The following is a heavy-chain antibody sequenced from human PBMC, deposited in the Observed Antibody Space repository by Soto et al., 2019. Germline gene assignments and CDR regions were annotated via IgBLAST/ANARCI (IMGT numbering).Heavy chain of an antibody. CDR2: IYHSGNT. CDR3: ARARFQVLYGKPYFDS. J-gene: IGHJ4*02. V-gene: IGHV4-31*03. CDR1: VGSITTGGSY. D-gene: IGHD2-2*02. Sequence: SETLSLTCTVSVGSITTGGSYWSWIRQHPGKGLEWIGNIYHSGNTYYNPSLKSRLTISVDTSKNHFSLMVDSVTAADTAVYYCARARFQVLYGKPYFDSWGQGTLVTVSS.